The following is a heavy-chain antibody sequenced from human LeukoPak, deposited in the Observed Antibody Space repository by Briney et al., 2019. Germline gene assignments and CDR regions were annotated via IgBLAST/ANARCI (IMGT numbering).Heavy chain of an antibody. V-gene: IGHV4-59*08. D-gene: IGHD2-21*01. J-gene: IGHJ3*02. CDR2: IHYSGST. CDR3: ARSVSWGLLVRDDAFDI. Sequence: PSETLSLTCAVSGGSISSYHWIWIRQPPGKGLEWIGYIHYSGSTNYNPSLKSRVTTSVDTSKKQFSLKLRSVTAADTAVYYCARSVSWGLLVRDDAFDIWGQGTMVTVSS. CDR1: GGSISSYH.